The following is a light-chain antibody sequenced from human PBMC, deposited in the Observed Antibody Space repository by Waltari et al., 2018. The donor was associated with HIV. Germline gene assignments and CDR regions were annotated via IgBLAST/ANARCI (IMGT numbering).Light chain of an antibody. Sequence: QSALTQPASVSGSPGQSITISCTGSSSDIGAYNSVSWYQQHPGKAPKLIIYDVSNRPSGVSGRFSCSKSGNTASLTISGLQAEDEADYFCKSKTSSSTPCVFGTGTKVAVL. CDR2: DVS. J-gene: IGLJ1*01. CDR3: KSKTSSSTPCV. V-gene: IGLV2-14*03. CDR1: SSDIGAYNS.